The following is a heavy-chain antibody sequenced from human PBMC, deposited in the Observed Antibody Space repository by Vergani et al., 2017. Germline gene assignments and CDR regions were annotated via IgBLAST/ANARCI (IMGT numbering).Heavy chain of an antibody. CDR2: IYYSGST. V-gene: IGHV4-59*08. J-gene: IGHJ4*02. CDR1: GGSISSYY. Sequence: QVQLQESGPGLVKPSETLSLTCTVSGGSISSYYWSWIRQPPGKGLEWIGYIYYSGSTNYNPSLKSRVTISVDTSKNQFSLKLSSVTAADTAVYYCARQGIYFDGADYWGQGTLVTVSS. CDR3: ARQGIYFDGADY. D-gene: IGHD1-26*01.